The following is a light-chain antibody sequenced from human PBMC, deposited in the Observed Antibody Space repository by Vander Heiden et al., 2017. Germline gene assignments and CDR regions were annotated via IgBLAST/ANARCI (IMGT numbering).Light chain of an antibody. V-gene: IGKV2-28*01. CDR3: MQALKTPLT. J-gene: IGKJ4*01. CDR1: QSILYSDGKNY. CDR2: LGS. Sequence: IAMTPSPLSLPGTPGESAAISCRSSQSILYSDGKNYLDWYLKKPGQSPQLLIYLGSYRASGVPDRFRGSGSGTYFTLNIRRVEPEDVGIYYCMQALKTPLTFGGGTKVEIK.